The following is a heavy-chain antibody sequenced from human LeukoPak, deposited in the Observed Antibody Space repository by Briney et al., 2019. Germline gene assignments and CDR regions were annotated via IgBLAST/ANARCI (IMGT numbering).Heavy chain of an antibody. J-gene: IGHJ6*02. Sequence: ASVKVSCKASGYTFTSYGISWVRQAPGQGLEWMGWISAYNGNTNYAQKLQGRVTMTTDTSTSTAYMELRSLRSDETAVYYCARCLGVTPEDYYYYYYGMDVWGQGTTVTVSS. CDR2: ISAYNGNT. D-gene: IGHD3-3*01. CDR1: GYTFTSYG. V-gene: IGHV1-18*01. CDR3: ARCLGVTPEDYYYYYYGMDV.